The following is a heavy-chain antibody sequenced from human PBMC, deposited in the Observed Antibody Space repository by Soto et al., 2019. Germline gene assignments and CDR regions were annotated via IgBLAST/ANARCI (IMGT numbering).Heavy chain of an antibody. D-gene: IGHD5-12*01. Sequence: QVPLVQSGVEVKKPGASVKVSCKASGYTFTTSGITCVRQAPGQGLEWMGWISTYNGNTNYAQKLQGRVTLTTDTFTSAAYMEKSSLRSDDTAVYYWARGYSYGSRYYFDYWGQGTLVTVSS. CDR1: GYTFTTSG. CDR3: ARGYSYGSRYYFDY. V-gene: IGHV1-18*01. CDR2: ISTYNGNT. J-gene: IGHJ4*02.